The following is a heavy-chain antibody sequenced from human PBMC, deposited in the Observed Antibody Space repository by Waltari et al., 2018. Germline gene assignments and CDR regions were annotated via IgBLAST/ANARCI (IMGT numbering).Heavy chain of an antibody. CDR3: ASWGGKYCSSTSCYTRYYFDY. CDR1: GGTFSSYA. J-gene: IGHJ4*02. Sequence: QVQLVQSGAEVKKPGSSVKVSCKASGGTFSSYAISWVRQAPGQGLEWMGRIIPIFGTANYAQKFQGRVTMTADKSTSTAYMELSSLRSEDTAVYYCASWGGKYCSSTSCYTRYYFDYWGQGTLVTVSS. CDR2: IIPIFGTA. V-gene: IGHV1-69*13. D-gene: IGHD2-2*02.